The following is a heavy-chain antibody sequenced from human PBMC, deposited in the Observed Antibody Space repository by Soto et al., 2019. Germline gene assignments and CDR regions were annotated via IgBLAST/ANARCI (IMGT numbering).Heavy chain of an antibody. V-gene: IGHV1-24*01. CDR1: GYTPTELS. Sequence: ASVKVSCKVSGYTPTELSMHWVRQAPGKGLEWMGGFDPEDGETIYAQKFQGRVTMTEDTSTDTAYMELSSLRSEDTAVYYCATEQTRITIFGVVKHDAFDIWGQGTMVTVSS. CDR2: FDPEDGET. CDR3: ATEQTRITIFGVVKHDAFDI. J-gene: IGHJ3*02. D-gene: IGHD3-3*01.